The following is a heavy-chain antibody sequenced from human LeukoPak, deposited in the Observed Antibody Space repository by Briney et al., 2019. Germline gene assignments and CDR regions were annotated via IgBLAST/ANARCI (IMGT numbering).Heavy chain of an antibody. CDR1: GYSFTSYW. V-gene: IGHV5-51*01. D-gene: IGHD4-17*01. J-gene: IGHJ4*02. CDR2: IYPGDSDT. Sequence: GESLKISCKGSGYSFTSYWIGCVRQMPGKGLEWMGIIYPGDSDTRYSPSFQGQVTISADKSISTAYLQWSSLKASDTAMYYCARINLRSTAGYYFDYWGQGTLVTVSS. CDR3: ARINLRSTAGYYFDY.